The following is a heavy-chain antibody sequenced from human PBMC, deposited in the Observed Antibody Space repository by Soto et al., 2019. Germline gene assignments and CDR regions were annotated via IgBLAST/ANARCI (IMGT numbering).Heavy chain of an antibody. J-gene: IGHJ5*02. D-gene: IGHD2-2*02. Sequence: QVQLQESGPGLVKPSQTLSLTCTVSGGSISSGDYYWSWIRQPPGKGLEWIGYIYYSGSTYYNPSHNSRVTISVDTSKTQFSLKLSSVTAADTAVYYCARDRAVVVVPSSIRGGRWFDPWGQGTLVTVSS. CDR1: GGSISSGDYY. CDR2: IYYSGST. CDR3: ARDRAVVVVPSSIRGGRWFDP. V-gene: IGHV4-30-4*01.